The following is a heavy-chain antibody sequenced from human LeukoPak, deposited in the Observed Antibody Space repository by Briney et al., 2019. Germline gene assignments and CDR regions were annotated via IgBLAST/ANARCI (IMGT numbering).Heavy chain of an antibody. CDR3: AKDYCSSTSCYRDYYYYYYMDV. CDR1: GFTFSSYS. V-gene: IGHV3-21*01. Sequence: GGSLRLSCAASGFTFSSYSINWVRQAPGKGLEWVSCISSTSSFIYYADSVKGRFTISRDNAKNSLYLQMNSLTAEDTAVYYCAKDYCSSTSCYRDYYYYYYMDVWGKGTTVTVSS. CDR2: ISSTSSFI. D-gene: IGHD2-2*02. J-gene: IGHJ6*03.